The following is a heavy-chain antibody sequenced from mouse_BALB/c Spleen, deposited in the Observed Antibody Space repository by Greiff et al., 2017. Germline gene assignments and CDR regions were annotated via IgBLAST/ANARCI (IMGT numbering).Heavy chain of an antibody. CDR3: TRLVVGFDY. CDR1: GFTFSNYW. J-gene: IGHJ2*01. CDR2: IRLKSNNYAT. D-gene: IGHD1-1*01. V-gene: IGHV6-6*02. Sequence: EVKLQESGGGLVQPGGSMKLSCVASGFTFSNYWMNWVRQSPEKGLEWVAEIRLKSNNYATHYAESVKGRFTISRDDSKSSVYLQMNNLRAEDTGIYYCTRLVVGFDYWGQGTTLTVSS.